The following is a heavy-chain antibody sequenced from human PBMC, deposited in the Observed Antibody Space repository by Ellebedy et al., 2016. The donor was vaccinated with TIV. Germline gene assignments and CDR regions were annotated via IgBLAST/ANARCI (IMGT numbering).Heavy chain of an antibody. D-gene: IGHD3-10*02. Sequence: MPSETLSLTCAVYGGSFSGYYWSWIRQPPGKGLEWIGEIHHSGSTNYNPSLKSRVTISVDTSKNQFSLKLSAVTAADTAVYYCARTLTYYYVLGFDYWGQGTLVTVSS. CDR3: ARTLTYYYVLGFDY. J-gene: IGHJ4*02. CDR2: IHHSGST. CDR1: GGSFSGYY. V-gene: IGHV4-34*01.